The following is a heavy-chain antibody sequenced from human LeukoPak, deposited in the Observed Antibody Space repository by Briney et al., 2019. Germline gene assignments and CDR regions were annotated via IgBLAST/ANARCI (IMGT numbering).Heavy chain of an antibody. Sequence: SETLSLTCAVYGGSFSGYYWSWIRQPPGKGLERIGEINHSGSTNYNPSLKSRVTISVDTSKNQFSLKLSSVTAADTAVYYCARRGYYDSRRLDIWGQGTMVTVSS. CDR2: INHSGST. D-gene: IGHD3-22*01. V-gene: IGHV4-34*01. CDR3: ARRGYYDSRRLDI. J-gene: IGHJ3*02. CDR1: GGSFSGYY.